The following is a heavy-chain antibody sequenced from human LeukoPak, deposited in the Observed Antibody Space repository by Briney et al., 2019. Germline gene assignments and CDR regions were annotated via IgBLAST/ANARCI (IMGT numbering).Heavy chain of an antibody. Sequence: SVKVSCKASGGTFSSYAISWVRQAPGQGLEWMGRIIPIFGTANYTQKFQGRVTITTDESTSTAYMELSSLRSEDTAVYYCARVQGIPGIAVAAMDVWGKGTTVTVSS. J-gene: IGHJ6*03. CDR3: ARVQGIPGIAVAAMDV. D-gene: IGHD6-19*01. CDR2: IIPIFGTA. CDR1: GGTFSSYA. V-gene: IGHV1-69*05.